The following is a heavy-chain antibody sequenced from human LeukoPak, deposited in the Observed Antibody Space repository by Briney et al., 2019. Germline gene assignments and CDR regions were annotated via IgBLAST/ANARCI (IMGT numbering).Heavy chain of an antibody. CDR1: GFTFRSYA. D-gene: IGHD6-19*01. Sequence: GGGLRVSCVASGFTFRSYAMSWVRQAPGKGLEWVSAISGSGGNTYYADSVKGRFTISRDNSKNTLYLQMNSLRADDTAVYYCATAYSSGWYGAFDIWGEGTMVTVSS. CDR2: ISGSGGNT. J-gene: IGHJ3*02. V-gene: IGHV3-23*01. CDR3: ATAYSSGWYGAFDI.